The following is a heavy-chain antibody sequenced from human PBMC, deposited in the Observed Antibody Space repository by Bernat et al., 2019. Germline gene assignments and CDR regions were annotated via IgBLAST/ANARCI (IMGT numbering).Heavy chain of an antibody. Sequence: GGSLRLSCAASGFTFSSYAMHWVRQAPGKGLEWVAVISYDGSNKYYADSVKGRFTISRDNSKNTLYLQMNSLRAEDTAVYYCARDDGGSTAMVPALFDYWGQGTLVTVSS. CDR3: ARDDGGSTAMVPALFDY. D-gene: IGHD5-18*01. CDR1: GFTFSSYA. J-gene: IGHJ4*02. CDR2: ISYDGSNK. V-gene: IGHV3-30-3*01.